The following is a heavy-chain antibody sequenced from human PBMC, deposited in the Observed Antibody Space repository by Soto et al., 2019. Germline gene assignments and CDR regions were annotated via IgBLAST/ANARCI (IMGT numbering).Heavy chain of an antibody. D-gene: IGHD1-1*01. CDR2: MNPNSGNT. Sequence: QVQLVQSGTEVKKPGASVKVSCKASGYTFTSYDINWVRQATGQGLEWMGWMNPNSGNTGYAQKFQGRVTMTRNTSISTAYMELSSLKSGDTAVYYCARERTGTTSMEVWGQGTTVTVSS. J-gene: IGHJ6*02. V-gene: IGHV1-8*01. CDR1: GYTFTSYD. CDR3: ARERTGTTSMEV.